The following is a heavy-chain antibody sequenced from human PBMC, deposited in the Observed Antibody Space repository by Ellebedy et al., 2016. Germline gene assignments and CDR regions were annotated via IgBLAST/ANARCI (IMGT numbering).Heavy chain of an antibody. D-gene: IGHD3-22*01. CDR2: IYYSGNT. Sequence: SETLPLTXTVSGASISTYYWSWFRQSPGRGLEWIGYIYYSGNTKNNPSFRGRVTISIDTSKNQFSLKLSSVTAADTAVYYCAGADHYYDTRMGAVEIWGQGTMVTVSS. J-gene: IGHJ3*02. CDR3: AGADHYYDTRMGAVEI. V-gene: IGHV4-59*13. CDR1: GASISTYY.